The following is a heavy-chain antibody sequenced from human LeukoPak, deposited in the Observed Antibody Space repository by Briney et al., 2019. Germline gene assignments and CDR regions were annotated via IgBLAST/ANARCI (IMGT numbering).Heavy chain of an antibody. J-gene: IGHJ4*02. CDR1: GGSISSYY. CDR2: IYYSGST. CDR3: ARDPGSLYYDSSGYFDY. Sequence: SETLSLTCTVSGGSISSYYWSWIRQPPGKGLEWIGYIYYSGSTNYNPSLKSRVTISVDTSKNQFSLKLSSVTAADTAVYYCARDPGSLYYDSSGYFDYWGQGTLVTVSS. D-gene: IGHD3-22*01. V-gene: IGHV4-59*01.